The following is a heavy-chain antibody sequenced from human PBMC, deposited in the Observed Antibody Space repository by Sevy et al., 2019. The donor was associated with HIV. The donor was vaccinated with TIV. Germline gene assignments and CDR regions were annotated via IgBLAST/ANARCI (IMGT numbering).Heavy chain of an antibody. D-gene: IGHD3-22*01. CDR1: GFTFSSYE. Sequence: GGSLRLSCAASGFTFSSYEMNWVRQAPGKGLEWVSYISSSGSTIYYADSVKGRFTISRDNAKNSLYLQMNSLRAEDTVFYYCARESRYYDSSGYYYRDLYYYGMDVWGQGTTVTVSS. J-gene: IGHJ6*02. CDR3: ARESRYYDSSGYYYRDLYYYGMDV. V-gene: IGHV3-48*03. CDR2: ISSSGSTI.